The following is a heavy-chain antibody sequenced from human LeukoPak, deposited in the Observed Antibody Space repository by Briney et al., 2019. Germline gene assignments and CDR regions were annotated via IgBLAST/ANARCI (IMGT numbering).Heavy chain of an antibody. Sequence: GGSLRLSCAASGFTFRSYGMSWVRQAPGKGLEWVSAISGSGGSTYYADSVKGRFTISRDNSKNTLYLQMNSLRAEDTAVYYCAKEVTAYYYGSGSQFDYWGQGTLVTVSS. CDR1: GFTFRSYG. V-gene: IGHV3-23*01. D-gene: IGHD3-10*01. CDR3: AKEVTAYYYGSGSQFDY. CDR2: ISGSGGST. J-gene: IGHJ4*02.